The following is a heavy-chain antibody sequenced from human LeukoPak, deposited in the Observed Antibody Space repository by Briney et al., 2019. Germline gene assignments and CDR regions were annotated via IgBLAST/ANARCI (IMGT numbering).Heavy chain of an antibody. CDR1: GGSISSSSYY. CDR3: ARPPIGSSPLDY. J-gene: IGHJ4*02. D-gene: IGHD1-1*01. Sequence: SETLSLTCTVSGGSISSSSYYWSWIRQPPGKGLEWIGSIYYSGSTYYNPSLKSRVTISVDTSKNQFSLKLSSVTAADTAVYYCARPPIGSSPLDYWGQGTLVTVSS. V-gene: IGHV4-39*01. CDR2: IYYSGST.